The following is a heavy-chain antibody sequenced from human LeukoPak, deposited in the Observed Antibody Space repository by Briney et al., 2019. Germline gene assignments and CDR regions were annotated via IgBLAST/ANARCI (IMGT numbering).Heavy chain of an antibody. D-gene: IGHD3-3*01. CDR1: GYSFTSYG. Sequence: GESLKISCKGSGYSFTSYGIGWVRQLPGKGLEWMGIIYPGDSETRYSPSFQGQVTMSVDKSSSTAYLQWASLKASDTATYFCARLSARLLDHWGQGTRVTVSS. CDR2: IYPGDSET. CDR3: ARLSARLLDH. V-gene: IGHV5-51*01. J-gene: IGHJ4*02.